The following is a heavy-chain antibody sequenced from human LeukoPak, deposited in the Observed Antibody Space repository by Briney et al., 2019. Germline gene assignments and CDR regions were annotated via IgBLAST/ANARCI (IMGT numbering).Heavy chain of an antibody. Sequence: GGSLRLSCAVSGFTFSSYEMNWGRQAPGKGVEWGSYISNSGGTIYYADSLKGRFTISRDNAKNSLYLQMNCLRAEDTAVYYHVRPNGPTPFDYWGQGTLVTVSS. J-gene: IGHJ4*02. V-gene: IGHV3-48*03. CDR3: VRPNGPTPFDY. CDR1: GFTFSSYE. CDR2: ISNSGGTI.